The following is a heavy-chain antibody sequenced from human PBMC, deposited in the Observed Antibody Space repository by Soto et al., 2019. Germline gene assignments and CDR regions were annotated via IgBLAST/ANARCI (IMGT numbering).Heavy chain of an antibody. CDR3: AMVPSSSLRFFGIPGYYYYMDV. Sequence: GGSLRLSCEASGFTFSSYAMSWVRQAPGKGLEWVSSISGSGRSTYYADSVKGRSTISRDNSKNTVYLQMNSLRVEDTAVYYCAMVPSSSLRFFGIPGYYYYMDVWAKGTTVTVSS. D-gene: IGHD3-3*01. V-gene: IGHV3-23*01. CDR2: ISGSGRST. J-gene: IGHJ6*03. CDR1: GFTFSSYA.